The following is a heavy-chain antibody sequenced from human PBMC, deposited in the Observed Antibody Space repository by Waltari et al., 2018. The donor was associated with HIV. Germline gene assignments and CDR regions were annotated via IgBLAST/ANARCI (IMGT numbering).Heavy chain of an antibody. CDR3: AKDELSGTYYRYFDL. D-gene: IGHD1-26*01. J-gene: IGHJ2*01. Sequence: EVQLVESGGGLVQPGGSLRLSCAASGLTFSSSAMTWVSQAPGKGLEWIAGIGGRGDLTFYTDSVKGRFTISRDNSKNTLYLQMSSVRVEDTAVYYCAKDELSGTYYRYFDLRGRGTLVTVSS. V-gene: IGHV3-23*04. CDR2: IGGRGDLT. CDR1: GLTFSSSA.